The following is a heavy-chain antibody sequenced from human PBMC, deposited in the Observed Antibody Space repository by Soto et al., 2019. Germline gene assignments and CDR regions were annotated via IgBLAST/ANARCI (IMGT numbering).Heavy chain of an antibody. CDR2: IGGTTGNT. J-gene: IGHJ4*02. D-gene: IGHD4-17*01. Sequence: EVQLLESGGGLVQPGGSLRLSCAASGFTFNNYGMSWVRQAPGKGLEWVSSIGGTTGNTYYADSVRGRFTISRDNSKNTLYLQLNSLRAEDTAIYYCAKRGLRANLYFDSWGQGTLVSVSS. CDR1: GFTFNNYG. CDR3: AKRGLRANLYFDS. V-gene: IGHV3-23*01.